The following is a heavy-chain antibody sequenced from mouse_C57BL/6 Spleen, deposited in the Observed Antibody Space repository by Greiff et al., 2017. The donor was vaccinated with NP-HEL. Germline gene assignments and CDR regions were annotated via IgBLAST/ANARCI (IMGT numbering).Heavy chain of an antibody. CDR1: GYTFTSYW. V-gene: IGHV1-50*01. CDR2: IDPSDSYT. CDR3: ARSLYYSNYGDVAY. J-gene: IGHJ3*01. Sequence: VQLQQSGAELVKPGASVKLSCKASGYTFTSYWMQWVKQRPGQGLEWIGEIDPSDSYTNYNQKFKGKATLTVDTSSSTAYMQLSSLTSEDSAVYYCARSLYYSNYGDVAYWGQGTLVTVSA. D-gene: IGHD2-5*01.